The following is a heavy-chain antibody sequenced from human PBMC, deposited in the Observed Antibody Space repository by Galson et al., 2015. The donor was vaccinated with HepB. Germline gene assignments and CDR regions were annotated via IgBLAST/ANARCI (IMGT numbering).Heavy chain of an antibody. CDR1: GFTFSDYY. D-gene: IGHD6-13*01. CDR3: ARRRDSSTYYYGMDV. CDR2: ISSSSSYT. J-gene: IGHJ6*02. Sequence: SLRLSCAASGFTFSDYYMSWIRQAPGKGLEWVSYISSSSSYTNYADPVKGRFTISRDNAKNSLYLQMNSLRAEDTAVYYCARRRDSSTYYYGMDVWGQGTTVTVSS. V-gene: IGHV3-11*06.